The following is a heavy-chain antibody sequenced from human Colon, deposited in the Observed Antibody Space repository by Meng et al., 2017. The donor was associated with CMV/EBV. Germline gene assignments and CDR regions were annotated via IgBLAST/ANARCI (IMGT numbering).Heavy chain of an antibody. CDR2: IYYSGTT. CDR1: SIYY. Sequence: SIYYWAWVRQPPGKGLEWIGTIYYSGTTYYNPSLKSRVTISVDTSKNHFSLNVTSVTAADTAVYYCARAGGSYRSATYPPPANGFDPWGQGALVTVSS. D-gene: IGHD6-19*01. V-gene: IGHV4-39*07. J-gene: IGHJ5*02. CDR3: ARAGGSYRSATYPPPANGFDP.